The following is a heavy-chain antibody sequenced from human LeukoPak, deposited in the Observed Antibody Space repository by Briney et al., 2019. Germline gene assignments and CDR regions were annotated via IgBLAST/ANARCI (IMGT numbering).Heavy chain of an antibody. CDR2: IYYSGRT. D-gene: IGHD4-23*01. CDR3: ARDSYGGNNFDY. V-gene: IGHV4-59*01. CDR1: SGSINSYY. J-gene: IGHJ4*02. Sequence: SETLSLTCTVSSGSINSYYWSWIRQPPGKGLEWIGYIYYSGRTNYNPSLKSRVTISLDTSKTQFSLKLRSVTAADTAVYYCARDSYGGNNFDYWGQGTLVTVSS.